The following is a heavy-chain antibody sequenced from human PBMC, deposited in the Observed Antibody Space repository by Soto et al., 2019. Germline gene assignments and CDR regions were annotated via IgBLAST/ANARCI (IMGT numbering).Heavy chain of an antibody. CDR3: ARDLYSGYDWSILSRYYYMDV. CDR1: GFTFSSYW. CDR2: IKQDGSEK. V-gene: IGHV3-7*01. D-gene: IGHD5-12*01. Sequence: EVQLVESGGGLVQPGGSLRLSCAASGFTFSSYWMSWVRQAPGKGLEWVANIKQDGSEKYYVDSVKGRFTISRDNAKNSMYMQMNRLRAEDTAVYYCARDLYSGYDWSILSRYYYMDVWGKGTTVTVSS. J-gene: IGHJ6*03.